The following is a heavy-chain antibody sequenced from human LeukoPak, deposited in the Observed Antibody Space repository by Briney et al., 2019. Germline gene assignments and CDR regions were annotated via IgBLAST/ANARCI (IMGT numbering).Heavy chain of an antibody. D-gene: IGHD3-9*01. Sequence: SETLSLTCAVYGGSFSGYYWSWVRQPPGKGLEWIGEINHGESTNYNPSLKSRVTISVDTSKNQFSLKLSSVTAADTAVYYCARGGYYDILTGYYNVAYFDYWGQGALVTVSS. CDR2: INHGEST. CDR3: ARGGYYDILTGYYNVAYFDY. V-gene: IGHV4-34*01. J-gene: IGHJ4*02. CDR1: GGSFSGYY.